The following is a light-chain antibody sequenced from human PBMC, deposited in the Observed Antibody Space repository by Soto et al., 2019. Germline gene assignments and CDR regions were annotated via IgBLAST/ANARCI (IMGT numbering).Light chain of an antibody. CDR2: RDK. J-gene: IGLJ2*01. Sequence: SYEPTQSLSVSVAQGQTARITCGGNNIGSKILHWYQQRPGQAPVVVIYRDKYRPSGIPERFSGSNSGNTATLTITRAQAGDEADYYCQVWDTNTGIFGGGTKLTVL. CDR3: QVWDTNTGI. CDR1: NIGSKI. V-gene: IGLV3-9*01.